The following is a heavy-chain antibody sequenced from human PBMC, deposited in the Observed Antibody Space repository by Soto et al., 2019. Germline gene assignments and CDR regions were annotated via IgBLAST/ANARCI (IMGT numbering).Heavy chain of an antibody. D-gene: IGHD5-18*01. Sequence: QVQLVESGGGVVQPGRSLRLSCAASGFTFSSYGMHWVRQAPGKGLEWVAVIWYDGSNKYYADPVKGRFTISRDNSKNTLYLQMNSLRAEDTAVYYCARDIQLGQPSDYYGMDVWGQGTTVTVSS. CDR3: ARDIQLGQPSDYYGMDV. J-gene: IGHJ6*02. CDR2: IWYDGSNK. CDR1: GFTFSSYG. V-gene: IGHV3-33*01.